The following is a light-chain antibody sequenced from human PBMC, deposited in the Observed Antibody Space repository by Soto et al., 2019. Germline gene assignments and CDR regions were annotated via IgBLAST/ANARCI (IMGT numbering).Light chain of an antibody. Sequence: QSALTQPASVSGSPGQSITISCTGSSSDVGGYNHVSWYQQHPGKAPKLMIYEVSNRPSGVSNRFSGSKSGNTDSLTISGLQAEDEADYYCSSYTTSTTRIIFGGGTKLTVL. CDR1: SSDVGGYNH. V-gene: IGLV2-14*01. CDR2: EVS. CDR3: SSYTTSTTRII. J-gene: IGLJ2*01.